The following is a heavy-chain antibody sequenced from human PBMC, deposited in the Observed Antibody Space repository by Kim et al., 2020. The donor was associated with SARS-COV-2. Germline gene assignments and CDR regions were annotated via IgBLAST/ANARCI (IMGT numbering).Heavy chain of an antibody. CDR3: TRAGSGSSPSFYYYYGLDV. Sequence: GGSLRLSCTASGFTFGDYAMSWVRQAPGKGLEWVGFIRSTLYGGTTEYAASVKGRFTISRDDSKTIAYLQMNSLKTEDTAVYSCTRAGSGSSPSFYYYYGLDVWGQGTTVTVSS. CDR1: GFTFGDYA. J-gene: IGHJ6*02. V-gene: IGHV3-49*04. D-gene: IGHD1-26*01. CDR2: IRSTLYGGTT.